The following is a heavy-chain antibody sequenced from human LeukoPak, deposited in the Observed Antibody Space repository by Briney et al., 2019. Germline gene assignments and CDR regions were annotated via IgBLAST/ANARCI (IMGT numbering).Heavy chain of an antibody. D-gene: IGHD6-13*01. V-gene: IGHV3-9*01. CDR1: GFTFDDYA. CDR2: ISWNSGSI. J-gene: IGHJ4*02. CDR3: AKDRAAAGQYYFDY. Sequence: GGSLRLSCAASGFTFDDYAMHWVRQAPGKGLEWVSGISWNSGSIGYADSVKGRFTISRDNAKNSLYLQMNSLRAGDTALYYCAKDRAAAGQYYFDYWGQGTLVTVSS.